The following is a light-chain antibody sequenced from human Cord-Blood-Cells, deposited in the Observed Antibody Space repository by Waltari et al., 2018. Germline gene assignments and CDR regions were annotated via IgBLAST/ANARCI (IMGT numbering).Light chain of an antibody. CDR2: EGS. CDR1: SSDVGSYNI. CDR3: CSYAGSSRV. V-gene: IGLV2-23*01. J-gene: IGLJ3*02. Sequence: QSALTQPASVSGSPGQSITISCTGTSSDVGSYNIVSWYQQHPGNAPKLMIYEGSKRPSGVSKRFSGCKSGNTASLTISGLQAEDEADYYCCSYAGSSRVFGGGTKLTVL.